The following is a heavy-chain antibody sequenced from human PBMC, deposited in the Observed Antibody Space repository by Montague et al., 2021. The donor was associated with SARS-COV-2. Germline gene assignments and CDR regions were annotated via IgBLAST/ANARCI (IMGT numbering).Heavy chain of an antibody. Sequence: SETLSLTCGVSGASIMGYHWSWVRKPPGRGLEWIGDVRDTGTTNYNPSLHNRITISIDTSEGQFSLRLTSVTAADTAVYYCARFFRGGTSSAFDRWGQGVPVTVSS. CDR3: ARFFRGGTSSAFDR. J-gene: IGHJ4*02. CDR2: VRDTGTT. CDR1: GASIMGYH. D-gene: IGHD2-15*01. V-gene: IGHV4-59*08.